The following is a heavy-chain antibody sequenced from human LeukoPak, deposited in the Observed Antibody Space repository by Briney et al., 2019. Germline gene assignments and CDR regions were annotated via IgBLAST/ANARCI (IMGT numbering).Heavy chain of an antibody. D-gene: IGHD3-9*01. CDR2: IYTSGST. CDR3: AREEDLRYFDWPGFDP. Sequence: SETLSLTCTVSGGSNSRYYWSWMREPAGKGLEGIGRIYTSGSTNYNPSLKSRVTMSVDTSRNQFSLKLSSVTAADTAVYYCAREEDLRYFDWPGFDPWGQGTLVTVSS. V-gene: IGHV4-4*07. CDR1: GGSNSRYY. J-gene: IGHJ5*02.